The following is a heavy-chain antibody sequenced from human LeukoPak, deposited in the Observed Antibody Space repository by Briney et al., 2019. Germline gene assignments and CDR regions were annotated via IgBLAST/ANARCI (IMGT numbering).Heavy chain of an antibody. CDR3: AKGGELRYFDWEPNAFDI. CDR1: GFTFSNYG. J-gene: IGHJ3*02. CDR2: ISGSGGST. Sequence: GGSLRLSCAASGFTFSNYGMSWVRQAPGKGLEWVSAISGSGGSTYYADSVKGRFTISRDNSKNTLYLQMNSLRAEDTAVYYCAKGGELRYFDWEPNAFDIWGQGTMVTVSS. D-gene: IGHD3-9*01. V-gene: IGHV3-23*01.